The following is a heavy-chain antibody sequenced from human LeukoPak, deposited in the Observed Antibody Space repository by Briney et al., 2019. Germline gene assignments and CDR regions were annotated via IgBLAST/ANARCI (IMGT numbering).Heavy chain of an antibody. CDR1: GFTFSGYS. J-gene: IGHJ4*02. CDR3: ARDRRGYDASGHYYRHFDF. D-gene: IGHD3-22*01. Sequence: SGGSLRLSCAASGFTFSGYSMSWVRQAPGKGLEYVSSIISSSLDIEYAESVKGRFTISRDNAKKFLYLQMNNLRAEDTAVYYCARDRRGYDASGHYYRHFDFWGQGTLVSVSS. V-gene: IGHV3-21*01. CDR2: IISSSLDI.